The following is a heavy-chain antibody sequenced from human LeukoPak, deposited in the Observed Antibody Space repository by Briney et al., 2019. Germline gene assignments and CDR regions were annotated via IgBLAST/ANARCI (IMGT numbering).Heavy chain of an antibody. Sequence: AASVKVPCKASGYTFTGYYRHWVRQAPGQGLEWMGGINPNSGSTNYAQTFQGRATMTRDTSIRTAYMELSRLRSDDAAVYYCARGGAGYCGADCYPADYWGQGTLVTVSS. V-gene: IGHV1-2*02. CDR2: INPNSGST. J-gene: IGHJ4*02. CDR1: GYTFTGYY. CDR3: ARGGAGYCGADCYPADY. D-gene: IGHD2-21*02.